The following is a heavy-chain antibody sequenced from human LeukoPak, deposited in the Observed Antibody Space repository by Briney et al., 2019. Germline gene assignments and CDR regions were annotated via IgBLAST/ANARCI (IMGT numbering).Heavy chain of an antibody. Sequence: PGGSLRLSCAASGFTFSTYWMSWVRQAPGKGLEWVASINRDGSDTYYVDSVKGRFTISRDNAKNSLYMQMNSLRAEDTAVYYCARDRVVARPCLDYWGQGTLVTVSS. CDR3: ARDRVVARPCLDY. J-gene: IGHJ4*02. CDR1: GFTFSTYW. CDR2: INRDGSDT. D-gene: IGHD6-6*01. V-gene: IGHV3-7*01.